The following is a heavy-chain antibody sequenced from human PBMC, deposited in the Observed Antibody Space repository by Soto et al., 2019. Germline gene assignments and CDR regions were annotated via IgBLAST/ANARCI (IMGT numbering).Heavy chain of an antibody. CDR2: ISGSGGST. D-gene: IGHD6-19*01. Sequence: EVQLVESGGGLVKPGGSLRLSGAASGFTFSSYSMNWVRQAPGKGLEWVSAISGSGGSTYYADSVKGRFTISRDNSKNTLYLQMNSLRAEDTAVYYCAKDTNPSVQWLVPDQFDYWGQGTLVTVSS. CDR3: AKDTNPSVQWLVPDQFDY. J-gene: IGHJ4*02. CDR1: GFTFSSYS. V-gene: IGHV3-23*04.